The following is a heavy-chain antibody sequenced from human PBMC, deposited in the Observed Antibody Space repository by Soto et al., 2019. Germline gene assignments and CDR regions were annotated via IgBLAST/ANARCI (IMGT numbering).Heavy chain of an antibody. V-gene: IGHV5-51*01. CDR2: IYPGDSDT. CDR3: ARQVATIGYYYYMDV. CDR1: GYSFTSYW. Sequence: GESLKISCKGSGYSFTSYWIGWVRQMPGKGLEWMGIIYPGDSDTRYSPSFQGQVTISADKSISTAYLQWSSLKAPDTAMYYCARQVATIGYYYYMDVWGKGTTVTVSS. D-gene: IGHD5-12*01. J-gene: IGHJ6*03.